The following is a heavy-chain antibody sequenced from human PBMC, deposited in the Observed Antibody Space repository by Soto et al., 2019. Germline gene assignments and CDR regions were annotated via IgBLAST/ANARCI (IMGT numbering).Heavy chain of an antibody. CDR2: IYYSGST. CDR3: AREVLMESFNWFDP. Sequence: TLSLTCTVSGGSISSGGYYWSWIRQHPGKGLEWIGYIYYSGSTYYNPSLKSRVTISVDTSKNQFSLKLSSVTAADTAVYYCAREVLMESFNWFDPWGQGTLVTVSS. CDR1: GGSISSGGYY. V-gene: IGHV4-31*03. J-gene: IGHJ5*02. D-gene: IGHD3-3*01.